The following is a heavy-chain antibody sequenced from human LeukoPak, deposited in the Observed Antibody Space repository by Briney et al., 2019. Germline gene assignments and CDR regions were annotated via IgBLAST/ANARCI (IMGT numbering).Heavy chain of an antibody. D-gene: IGHD3-22*01. CDR3: ARGGWNKFDY. J-gene: IGHJ4*02. CDR1: GGSISDYY. CDR2: IHYSEST. Sequence: SETLSLTCTVSGGSISDYYWSWIRQPPGKGLEWIGYIHYSESTDYIPSLRSRVTISVDTSKKQFSLQLTSVTAADTAVYYCARGGWNKFDYWGQGTLVTVSS. V-gene: IGHV4-59*01.